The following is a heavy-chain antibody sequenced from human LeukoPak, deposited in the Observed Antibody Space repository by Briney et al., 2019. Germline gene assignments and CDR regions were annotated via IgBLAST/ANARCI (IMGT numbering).Heavy chain of an antibody. CDR3: AKGRHESIMAFDY. J-gene: IGHJ4*02. Sequence: PGGSLRLSCAASGFTFSSYAMTWVRQAPGKGLEWVSGISGSGSSTYFADSVKGRFTISRDNSKNTLYLQMNSLRAEDTAVYYCAKGRHESIMAFDYWGQGTLVTVSS. V-gene: IGHV3-23*01. CDR1: GFTFSSYA. D-gene: IGHD2-8*01. CDR2: ISGSGSST.